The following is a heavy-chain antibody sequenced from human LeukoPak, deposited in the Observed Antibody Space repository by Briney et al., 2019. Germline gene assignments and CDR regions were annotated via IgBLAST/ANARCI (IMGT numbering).Heavy chain of an antibody. D-gene: IGHD3-10*01. V-gene: IGHV4-39*01. CDR2: LYYSGST. CDR1: GGSISSSSYY. CDR3: ARLFYYGSGSYYEIGFDY. Sequence: SETLSLTCTVSGGSISSSSYYWGWIRQPPGKGLEWIGSLYYSGSTYYNPSLKSRVTISVDTSKNQFSLKLSSVTAADTAVYYCARLFYYGSGSYYEIGFDYWGQGTLVTVSS. J-gene: IGHJ4*02.